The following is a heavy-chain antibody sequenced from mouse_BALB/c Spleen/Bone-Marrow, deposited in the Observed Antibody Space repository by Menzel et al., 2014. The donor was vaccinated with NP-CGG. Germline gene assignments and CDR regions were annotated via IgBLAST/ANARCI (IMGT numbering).Heavy chain of an antibody. CDR2: IYPGNSGT. CDR1: GYSFTSYW. D-gene: IGHD1-1*01. Sequence: VQLQQSGTVLARPGASVKMSCKASGYSFTSYWMYWIKQRPGLGLEWIGAIYPGNSGTSYNQNFKGKAKLTAVTSASTAYMELSSLANEDSAVYYCTRSITTAVEFDYWGQGTSLTVSS. J-gene: IGHJ2*03. CDR3: TRSITTAVEFDY. V-gene: IGHV1-5*01.